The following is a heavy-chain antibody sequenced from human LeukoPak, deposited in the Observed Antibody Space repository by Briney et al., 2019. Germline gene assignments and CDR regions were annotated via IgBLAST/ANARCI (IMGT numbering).Heavy chain of an antibody. CDR2: ISSGSSTI. D-gene: IGHD3-10*01. Sequence: GGSLRLSCVASGFTFSSYSMNWVRQAPGKGLEWVSYISSGSSTIYYADSVKGRFTISRDNAKNSLYLQMNSLRADDTAVYYCARGSMVRGVIRYYYYYGMDVWGQGTTVSVSS. V-gene: IGHV3-48*01. CDR1: GFTFSSYS. CDR3: ARGSMVRGVIRYYYYYGMDV. J-gene: IGHJ6*02.